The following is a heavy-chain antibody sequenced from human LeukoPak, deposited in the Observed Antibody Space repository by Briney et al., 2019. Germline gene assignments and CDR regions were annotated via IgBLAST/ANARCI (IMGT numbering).Heavy chain of an antibody. V-gene: IGHV3-9*01. CDR1: GFTFDDYA. D-gene: IGHD3-9*01. CDR2: ISWNGGSI. CDR3: ARDPLPYYDILTGYYSQPHYFDY. J-gene: IGHJ4*02. Sequence: GGSLRLSCAASGFTFDDYAMHWVRQAPGKGLEWVSGISWNGGSIGYADSVKGRFTISRDNAKNSLYLQMNSLRAEDTAVYYCARDPLPYYDILTGYYSQPHYFDYWGQGTLVTVSS.